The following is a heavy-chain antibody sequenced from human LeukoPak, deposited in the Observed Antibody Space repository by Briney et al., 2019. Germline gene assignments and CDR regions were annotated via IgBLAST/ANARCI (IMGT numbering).Heavy chain of an antibody. CDR3: ARGMDWYYFEV. J-gene: IGHJ4*02. Sequence: SETLSLTCTVSGDSISNYYWTWIRQPPGKGLQWIGYMFYRGGTNFNPSLNYNPSLKSRVTISADTSKNQVSLKLNSVTAADTAVYYCARGMDWYYFEVWGQGTLVTVSS. CDR1: GDSISNYY. CDR2: MFYRGGTNFNPSL. D-gene: IGHD2-21*01. V-gene: IGHV4-59*01.